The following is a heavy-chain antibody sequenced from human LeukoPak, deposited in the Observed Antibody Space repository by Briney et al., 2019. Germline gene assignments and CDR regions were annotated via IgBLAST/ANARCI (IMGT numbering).Heavy chain of an antibody. CDR2: IKQDGSEK. CDR3: ARDKSESRGWDFDY. V-gene: IGHV3-7*01. CDR1: GFTFRNYL. Sequence: GGSLRPSCAASGFTFRNYLMNWVRQALGRGLEWVATIKQDGSEKYYVESVRGRFTISRDNAEHSVYLQMNSLRAEDTAVYYCARDKSESRGWDFDYWGQGSLVTVSS. D-gene: IGHD3-22*01. J-gene: IGHJ4*02.